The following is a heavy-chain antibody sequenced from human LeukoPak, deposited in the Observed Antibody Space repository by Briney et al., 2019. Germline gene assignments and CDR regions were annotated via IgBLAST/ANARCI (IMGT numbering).Heavy chain of an antibody. Sequence: PSETLSLTCTVSGYSISSGYYWGWIRQPPGKGLEWIGSIYHSGSTYYNPSLKSRVTISVDTSKNQFSLKLSSVTAADTAVYYCASHLRGEPLDYWGQGTLVTVSS. V-gene: IGHV4-38-2*02. D-gene: IGHD3-16*01. CDR2: IYHSGST. J-gene: IGHJ4*02. CDR1: GYSISSGYY. CDR3: ASHLRGEPLDY.